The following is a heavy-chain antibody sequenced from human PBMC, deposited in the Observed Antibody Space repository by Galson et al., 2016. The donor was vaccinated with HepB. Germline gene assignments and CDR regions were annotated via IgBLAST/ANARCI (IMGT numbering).Heavy chain of an antibody. J-gene: IGHJ4*02. Sequence: SLRLSCAASGFTFDDYGMSWVRQTPGKGLEWVSGINWNGGSTGCADSVKGRFTISRDNAKNSLYLQMNSLRAEDTALYYCARAPYLYLAAAAYYFDYWGQGTLVTVSS. CDR1: GFTFDDYG. CDR2: INWNGGST. D-gene: IGHD6-13*01. CDR3: ARAPYLYLAAAAYYFDY. V-gene: IGHV3-20*04.